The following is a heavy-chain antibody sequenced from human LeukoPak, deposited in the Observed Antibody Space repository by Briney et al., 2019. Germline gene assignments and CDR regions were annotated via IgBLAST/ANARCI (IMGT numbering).Heavy chain of an antibody. CDR1: GYSISSGYY. CDR2: IYYSGST. Sequence: SETLSLTCTVSGYSISSGYYWGWIRQPPGKGLEWIGSIYYSGSTYYNPSLKSRVTISVDTSKNQFSLKLSSVTAADTAVYYCARAPRGYFDYWGQGTLVTVSS. J-gene: IGHJ4*02. CDR3: ARAPRGYFDY. V-gene: IGHV4-38-2*02.